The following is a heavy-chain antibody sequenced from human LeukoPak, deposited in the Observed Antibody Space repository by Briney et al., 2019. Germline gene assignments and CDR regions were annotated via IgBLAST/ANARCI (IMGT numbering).Heavy chain of an antibody. CDR3: ARDQQWLVLPGWFDP. Sequence: PGGSLRLSCAASGFTVSSNYMSWVRQAPGKGLEWVAVTSYDGSNKYYADSVKGRFTISRDNSKNTLYLQMNSLRAEDTAVYYCARDQQWLVLPGWFDPWGQGTLVTVSS. J-gene: IGHJ5*02. CDR1: GFTVSSNY. CDR2: TSYDGSNK. V-gene: IGHV3-30*03. D-gene: IGHD6-19*01.